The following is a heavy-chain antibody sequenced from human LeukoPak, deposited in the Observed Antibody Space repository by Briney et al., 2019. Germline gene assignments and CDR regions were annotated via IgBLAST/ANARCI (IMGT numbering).Heavy chain of an antibody. CDR2: INHSGST. CDR3: ARHPNYDFWSGYYHTEYYFDY. V-gene: IGHV4-34*01. D-gene: IGHD3-3*01. CDR1: GGSISSYY. J-gene: IGHJ4*02. Sequence: PSETLSLTCTVSGGSISSYYWSRIRQPPGKGLEWIGEINHSGSTNYNPSLKSRVTISVDTSKNQFSLKLSSVTAADTAVYYCARHPNYDFWSGYYHTEYYFDYWGQGTLVTVSS.